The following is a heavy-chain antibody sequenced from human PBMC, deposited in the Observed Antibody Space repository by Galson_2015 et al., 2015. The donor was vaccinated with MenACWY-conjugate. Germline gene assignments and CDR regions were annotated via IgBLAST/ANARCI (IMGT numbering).Heavy chain of an antibody. D-gene: IGHD5-12*01. CDR1: GFTFSSYA. J-gene: IGHJ6*02. CDR3: AKDIVATMGGRRPYYGMDV. V-gene: IGHV3-23*01. Sequence: SLRLSCAASGFTFSSYAMSWVRQAPGKGLEWVSAISGSGGSTYYADSVKGRFTISRDNSKNTLYLQMNSLRAEDTAVYYCAKDIVATMGGRRPYYGMDVWGQGTTVTVSS. CDR2: ISGSGGST.